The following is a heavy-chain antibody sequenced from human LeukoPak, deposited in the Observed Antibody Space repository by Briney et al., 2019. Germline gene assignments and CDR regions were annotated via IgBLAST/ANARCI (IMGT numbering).Heavy chain of an antibody. CDR1: GFTFSNYW. CDR2: IKQDGSED. CDR3: ARGSGWLIDQ. Sequence: PGGSLRLSCAASGFTFSNYWMSWVRQAPGKGLEWVAIIKQDGSEDFYVDSLKGRFTISRDNAENSLFLQLNSLRVEDTAVYYCARGSGWLIDQWGQGTLVTVSS. V-gene: IGHV3-7*05. J-gene: IGHJ4*02. D-gene: IGHD6-19*01.